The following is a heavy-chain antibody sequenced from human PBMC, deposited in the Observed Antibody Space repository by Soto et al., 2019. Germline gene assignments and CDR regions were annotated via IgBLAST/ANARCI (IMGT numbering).Heavy chain of an antibody. J-gene: IGHJ4*02. CDR3: AREDVDTGL. D-gene: IGHD5-18*01. V-gene: IGHV1-18*01. CDR2: ISAYNGNT. Sequence: QAQLVQSGGEVKKPGASVKVSCKASGYIFRTYGITWVRQAPGQGLEWMGWISAYNGNTNYAQNLQGRLTMTTDASTSTDYMDLRSLRSDDTAVYYCAREDVDTGLWGQGTRVTVSS. CDR1: GYIFRTYG.